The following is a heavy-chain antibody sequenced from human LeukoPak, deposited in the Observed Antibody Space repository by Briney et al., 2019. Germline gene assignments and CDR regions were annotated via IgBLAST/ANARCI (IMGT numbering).Heavy chain of an antibody. V-gene: IGHV4-61*08. D-gene: IGHD5-24*01. Sequence: PSETLSLTCTVSGGSISSGDYSWSWIRQPPGKGLEWIGYIYYSGSTNYNPSLKSRVTISVDTSKNQFSLKLSSVTAADTAVYYCARERGRDGYNYPFDYWGQGTLVTVSS. CDR1: GGSISSGDYS. CDR3: ARERGRDGYNYPFDY. CDR2: IYYSGST. J-gene: IGHJ4*02.